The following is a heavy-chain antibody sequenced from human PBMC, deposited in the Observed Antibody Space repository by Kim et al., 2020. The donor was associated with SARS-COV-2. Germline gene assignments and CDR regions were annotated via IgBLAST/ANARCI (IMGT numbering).Heavy chain of an antibody. V-gene: IGHV4-34*01. D-gene: IGHD6-13*01. Sequence: LKSRVTISVDTSTNQFSLKLSSVTAADTAVYYCARGRYSSSWYGPHWYFDLWGRGTLVIVSS. CDR3: ARGRYSSSWYGPHWYFDL. J-gene: IGHJ2*01.